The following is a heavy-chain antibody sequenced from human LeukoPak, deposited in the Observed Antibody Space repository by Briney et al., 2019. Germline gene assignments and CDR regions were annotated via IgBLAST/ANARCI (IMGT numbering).Heavy chain of an antibody. Sequence: GASVKVSCKASGYTFTGYYMHWVRQAPGQGLEWVGWINPNSGGTNYAQKFQGRVTMTRDTSISTAYMELSRLRSDDTAVYYCARVRGVRNWFDPWGQGTLVTVSS. CDR1: GYTFTGYY. CDR3: ARVRGVRNWFDP. J-gene: IGHJ5*02. CDR2: INPNSGGT. V-gene: IGHV1-2*02.